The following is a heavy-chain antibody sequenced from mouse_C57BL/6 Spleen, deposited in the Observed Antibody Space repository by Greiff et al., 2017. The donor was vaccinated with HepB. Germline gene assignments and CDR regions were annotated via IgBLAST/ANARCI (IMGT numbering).Heavy chain of an antibody. Sequence: QVQLQQSGAELVKPGASVKISCKASGYAFSSYWMNWVKQRPGKGLEWIGQIYPGDGDTNYNGKFKGKATLTADKSSSTAYMQLSSLTSEDSAVYFCARTLYDDYPYYFDDWGQGTTLTVSS. CDR1: GYAFSSYW. CDR3: ARTLYDDYPYYFDD. V-gene: IGHV1-80*01. CDR2: IYPGDGDT. D-gene: IGHD2-3*01. J-gene: IGHJ2*01.